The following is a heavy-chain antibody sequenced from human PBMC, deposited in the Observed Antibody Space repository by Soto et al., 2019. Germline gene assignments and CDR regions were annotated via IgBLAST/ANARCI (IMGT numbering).Heavy chain of an antibody. V-gene: IGHV3-23*01. CDR2: ISGTDGGT. D-gene: IGHD3-22*01. CDR3: AKGEGSSGQSPHFVS. J-gene: IGHJ4*02. Sequence: EVQLLESGGGLVQRGGSLRLSCAASGFTFSSYAMTWVRQAPGKGLDWVSGISGTDGGTFYADSVKGRFTISRDNSKNTLWLQMNSLRAEDTAVYYCAKGEGSSGQSPHFVSWGQGTLVTVSS. CDR1: GFTFSSYA.